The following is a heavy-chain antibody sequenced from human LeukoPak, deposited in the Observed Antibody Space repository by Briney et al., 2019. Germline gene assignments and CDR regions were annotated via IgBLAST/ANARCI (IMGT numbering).Heavy chain of an antibody. CDR1: GFTVSSNY. CDR3: ARLNSRAFDFDY. CDR2: IYSGGST. D-gene: IGHD6-13*01. V-gene: IGHV3-53*01. J-gene: IGHJ4*02. Sequence: GGSLRLSCAASGFTVSSNYMSWVRQAPGKGLEWVSVIYSGGSTYYADSVKGRFTISRDNSKNTLYLQMNSLRAEDTAVYYCARLNSRAFDFDYWGQGTLVTVSS.